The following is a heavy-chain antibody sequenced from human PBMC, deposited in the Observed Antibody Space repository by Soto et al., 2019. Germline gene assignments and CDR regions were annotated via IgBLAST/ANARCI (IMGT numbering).Heavy chain of an antibody. CDR1: GYTFSSYG. D-gene: IGHD6-19*01. V-gene: IGHV1-18*03. CDR3: ARDAWAGYSSGWYNY. CDR2: VSANNGHT. Sequence: QVKLVQSGAELKKPGASVKVSCKASGYTFSSYGMSWVRQAPGQGLEWMGWVSANNGHTNYAQKFQGRGLMTTDTSATTVYMELRSLTSDDMAVYYCARDAWAGYSSGWYNYWGQGTLVTVSS. J-gene: IGHJ4*02.